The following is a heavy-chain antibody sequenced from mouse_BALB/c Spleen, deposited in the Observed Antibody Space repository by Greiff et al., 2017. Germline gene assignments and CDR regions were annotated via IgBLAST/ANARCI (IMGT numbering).Heavy chain of an antibody. CDR3: ASTYYYGSSPPYAMDY. CDR2: ISTYSGNT. J-gene: IGHJ4*01. Sequence: QVQLKESGPELVRPGVSVKISCKGSGYTFPDYAMHWVKQSHAKSLEWIGVISTYSGNTNYNQKFKGKATMTVDKSSSTAYMELARLTSEDSAIYYCASTYYYGSSPPYAMDYWGQGTSVTVSS. V-gene: IGHV1-67*01. D-gene: IGHD1-1*01. CDR1: GYTFPDYA.